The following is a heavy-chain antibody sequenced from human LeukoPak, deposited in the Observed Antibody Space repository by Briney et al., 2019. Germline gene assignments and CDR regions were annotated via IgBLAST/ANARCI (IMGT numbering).Heavy chain of an antibody. D-gene: IGHD3-10*01. CDR3: AKGRGAFDI. J-gene: IGHJ3*02. Sequence: GRSLRLSCVASGFTFSSYGMHWVRQAPGKGLEWVAVISNDGSNKYYADSVKGRFTVSRDNSKNTLYLQMNSLRAEDTAVYYCAKGRGAFDIWGQGTMVTVSS. CDR1: GFTFSSYG. V-gene: IGHV3-30*18. CDR2: ISNDGSNK.